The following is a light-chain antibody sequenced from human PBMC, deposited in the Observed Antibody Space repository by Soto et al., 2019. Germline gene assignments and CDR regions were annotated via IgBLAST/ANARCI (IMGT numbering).Light chain of an antibody. Sequence: EIVMTQSPATLSVSPGERATLSCRASQSVSSNLAWYQQKPGQAPRLLIYGASIRATGIPARFSGSGSGTEFTLTLSSLQSEDFAVYYCQQYNNWPSITFGQGTRLEMK. J-gene: IGKJ5*01. CDR1: QSVSSN. CDR2: GAS. V-gene: IGKV3D-15*01. CDR3: QQYNNWPSIT.